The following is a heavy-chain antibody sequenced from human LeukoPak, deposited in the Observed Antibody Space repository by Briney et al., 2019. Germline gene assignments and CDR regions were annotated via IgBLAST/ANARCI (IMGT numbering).Heavy chain of an antibody. J-gene: IGHJ6*03. CDR1: GYTFTGYY. V-gene: IGHV1-2*06. CDR3: ARSRGIAVAGTRGYYYMDV. Sequence: ASVKVSCEASGYTFTGYYMHWVRQAPGQGLEWMGRINPNSGGTNYAQKFQGRVTMTRDTSISTAYMELSRLRSDDTAVYYCARSRGIAVAGTRGYYYMDVWGKGTTVTVSS. CDR2: INPNSGGT. D-gene: IGHD6-19*01.